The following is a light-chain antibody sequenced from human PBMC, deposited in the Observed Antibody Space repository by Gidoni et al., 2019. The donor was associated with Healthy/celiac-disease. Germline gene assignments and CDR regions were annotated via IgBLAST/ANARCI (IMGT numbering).Light chain of an antibody. CDR3: QQYYSTPLT. V-gene: IGKV4-1*01. CDR2: WAS. CDR1: TSVLYSSNNKNY. J-gene: IGKJ4*01. Sequence: DIVMTQSLDSLAVSLGERATINCKSSTSVLYSSNNKNYLAWYQQKPGQPPKLLIYWASTRESGVPDRFSGSGSGTDFTLTSSSLQAEDVAVYYCQQYYSTPLTFGGGTKVEIK.